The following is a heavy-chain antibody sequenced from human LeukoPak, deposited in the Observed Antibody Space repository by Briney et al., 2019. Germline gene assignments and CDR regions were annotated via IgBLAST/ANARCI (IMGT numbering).Heavy chain of an antibody. J-gene: IGHJ4*02. D-gene: IGHD3-22*01. V-gene: IGHV3-30*18. CDR2: ISYDGTTK. CDR3: VKGFYYNSRTYSSPLNY. CDR1: GFTFDSNV. Sequence: PGRSLRLSCVASGFTFDSNVMNWVRQAPDKGLEWVAFISYDGTTKFYAVSVKGQFTISRDSSKNILYLQMNSLRTEDTAVYYCVKGFYYNSRTYSSPLNYWGQGTLVTVSS.